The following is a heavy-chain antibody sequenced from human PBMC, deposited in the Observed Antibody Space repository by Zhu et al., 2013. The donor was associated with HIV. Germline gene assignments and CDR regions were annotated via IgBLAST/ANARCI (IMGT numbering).Heavy chain of an antibody. V-gene: IGHV1-8*01. Sequence: QVQLVQSGTEMKKPGASVKVSCKTSGYTFISSGISWVRQAPGHGLEWLGYVNPHSGTTGYAQKFQGRLTMTRTTSMNTTYMELSSLRSEDTAVYYCARAKADLDAYGDAFDIWGQGTMVTVSS. CDR3: ARAKADLDAYGDAFDI. CDR1: GYTFISSG. D-gene: IGHD4-17*01. J-gene: IGHJ3*02. CDR2: VNPHSGTT.